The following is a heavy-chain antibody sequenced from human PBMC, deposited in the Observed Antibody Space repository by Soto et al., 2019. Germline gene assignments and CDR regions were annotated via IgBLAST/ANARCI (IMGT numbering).Heavy chain of an antibody. V-gene: IGHV4-4*07. CDR2: IYISGNT. D-gene: IGHD3-16*01. CDR1: GGSLSNQY. Sequence: QMQLQESGPGLVKPSETLSLTCTVSGGSLSNQYWVWVRQPAGQGLEWIGRIYISGNTNYNPSLGSRVTMSIDTSKNQFSLKLDSMTAADTAVYYCGGSSGYYYGVDVWGQGTTVTVSS. CDR3: GGSSGYYYGVDV. J-gene: IGHJ6*02.